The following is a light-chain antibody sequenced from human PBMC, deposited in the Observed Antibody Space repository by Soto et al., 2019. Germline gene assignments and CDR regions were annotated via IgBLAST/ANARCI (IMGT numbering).Light chain of an antibody. CDR3: QQCGTSSWT. J-gene: IGKJ1*01. CDR2: GAS. CDR1: QSVSNN. Sequence: EIVMTHSPATLSVSPGERATLSCRASQSVSNNLAWYQQKPGQAPRLLIYGASTRATAIPARFSGGGSGTDFTLTISRLEPEDFAVYYCQQCGTSSWTFGQGTKVEIK. V-gene: IGKV3-15*01.